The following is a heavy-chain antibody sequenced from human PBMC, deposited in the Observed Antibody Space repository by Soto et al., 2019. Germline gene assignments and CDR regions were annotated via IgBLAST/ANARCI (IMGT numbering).Heavy chain of an antibody. CDR3: VMGYYFDY. CDR1: GFTFNDYA. Sequence: GGSLRLSCSASGFTFNDYAMHWVRQAPGKGLEYVSTISSDGGTPYYADSVRGRFTISRDNSKNTLYLQMSSLRPEDTAVYYCVMGYYFDYWGQGTLVTVS. J-gene: IGHJ4*02. V-gene: IGHV3-64D*06. D-gene: IGHD3-16*01. CDR2: ISSDGGTP.